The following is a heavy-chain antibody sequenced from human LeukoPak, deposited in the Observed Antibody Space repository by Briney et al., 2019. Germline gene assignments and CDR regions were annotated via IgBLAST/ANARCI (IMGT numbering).Heavy chain of an antibody. Sequence: GGSLRLSCAASGFTFSSYEMNWVRQAPGKGLEWVSYISAGGATMYYADSVKGRFTISRDNAKNSLYLQMSSLRDEDTAVYYCAGSFQHWGQGTLVTVSS. J-gene: IGHJ1*01. CDR3: AGSFQH. CDR1: GFTFSSYE. CDR2: ISAGGATM. V-gene: IGHV3-48*03.